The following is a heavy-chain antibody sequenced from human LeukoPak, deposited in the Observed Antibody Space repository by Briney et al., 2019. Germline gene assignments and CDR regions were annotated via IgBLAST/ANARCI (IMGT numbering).Heavy chain of an antibody. CDR1: GFTISNYW. Sequence: GGSLRLSCAASGFTISNYWMSWVRQAPGKGLEWVANIKQDGSGKYYVDSVKGRFTISRDNAKNSLYLQMNSLRAEDTAVYYCASSVLSFGDYWGQGILVTVSS. V-gene: IGHV3-7*03. J-gene: IGHJ4*02. CDR3: ASSVLSFGDY. CDR2: IKQDGSGK. D-gene: IGHD3-10*01.